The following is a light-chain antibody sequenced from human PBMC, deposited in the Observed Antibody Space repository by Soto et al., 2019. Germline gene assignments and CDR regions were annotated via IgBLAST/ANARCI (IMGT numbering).Light chain of an antibody. V-gene: IGKV1-9*01. CDR2: AAS. CDR3: QQLNSYPLT. CDR1: PGISRS. Sequence: IPLTQSPSSLPASVGDRVTITCRASPGISRSLAWYQQKPGKAPRLLIYAASTLQSGVPSRFSGSGYGTDFTLTISSLQPEDFATYYCQQLNSYPLTFGGGTKVDIK. J-gene: IGKJ4*01.